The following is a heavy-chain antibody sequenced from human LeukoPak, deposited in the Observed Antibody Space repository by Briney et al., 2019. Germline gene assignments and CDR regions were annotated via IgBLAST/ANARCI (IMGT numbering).Heavy chain of an antibody. V-gene: IGHV1-18*01. D-gene: IGHD3-10*01. CDR2: ISAYNGNT. CDR1: VYTFTSYG. Sequence: ASVNVSCKASVYTFTSYGISGVRQAPGQGLAWMGWISAYNGNTNYAQKLQGRVTMTTDTSTSTAYMELRSLRSDDTAVYYCARARFREFDFDYWGQGTLVTVSS. CDR3: ARARFREFDFDY. J-gene: IGHJ4*02.